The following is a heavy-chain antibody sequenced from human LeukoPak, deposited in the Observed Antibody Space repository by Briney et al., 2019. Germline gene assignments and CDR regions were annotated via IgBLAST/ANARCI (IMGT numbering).Heavy chain of an antibody. J-gene: IGHJ4*02. CDR2: VYYSGST. CDR1: GGSISSGGYY. V-gene: IGHV4-31*03. CDR3: ARTGGRVTIFGVAVGDFDY. Sequence: PSETLSLTCTVSGGSISSGGYYWSWIRQHPGKGLEWIGYVYYSGSTYYNPSLKSRVTISVDTSKNQFSLKLSSVTAADTAVYYCARTGGRVTIFGVAVGDFDYWGQGTLVTVSP. D-gene: IGHD3-3*01.